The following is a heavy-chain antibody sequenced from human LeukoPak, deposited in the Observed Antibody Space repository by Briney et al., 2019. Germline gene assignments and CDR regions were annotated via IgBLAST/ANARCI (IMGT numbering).Heavy chain of an antibody. CDR3: TRRNPVQATDY. Sequence: GGSRRLSWAASGLTFSGSAMHWVRQASGKGLEWVGRIRSKANSYATAYAASVKGRFTISRDDSKNTAYLQMNSLKTEDTAVYYCTRRNPVQATDYWGQGTLVTVSS. J-gene: IGHJ4*02. CDR2: IRSKANSYAT. D-gene: IGHD1-1*01. V-gene: IGHV3-73*01. CDR1: GLTFSGSA.